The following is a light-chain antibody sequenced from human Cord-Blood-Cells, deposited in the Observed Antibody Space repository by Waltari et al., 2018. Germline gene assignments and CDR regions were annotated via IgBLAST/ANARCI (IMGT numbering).Light chain of an antibody. J-gene: IGLJ3*02. CDR1: SSDVGGYNY. Sequence: QSALTQPASVSGSPGQSITISCTATSSDVGGYNYVYWYQQHPGKAPTLMIYDVSNRPSGVSNRFSGSKSGNTASLTISGLQAEDEADYYCSSYTSSSTRVFGGGTKLTVL. CDR3: SSYTSSSTRV. CDR2: DVS. V-gene: IGLV2-14*01.